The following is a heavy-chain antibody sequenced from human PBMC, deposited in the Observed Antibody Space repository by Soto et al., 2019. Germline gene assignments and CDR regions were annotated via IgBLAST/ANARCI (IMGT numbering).Heavy chain of an antibody. J-gene: IGHJ4*02. V-gene: IGHV1-69*06. D-gene: IGHD2-15*01. CDR3: ARWGGISCSGGDGFKKPFDY. Sequence: QVQLVQSGAEVKKPESSVKVSCKPSGGTFNNYAINWVRQAPGQGLEWMGGIIPISGTTKYAQKFQGRVTITADKSASTAYMDLSSLRSEDTVVYYCARWGGISCSGGDGFKKPFDYWGQGTLVTVSS. CDR2: IIPISGTT. CDR1: GGTFNNYA.